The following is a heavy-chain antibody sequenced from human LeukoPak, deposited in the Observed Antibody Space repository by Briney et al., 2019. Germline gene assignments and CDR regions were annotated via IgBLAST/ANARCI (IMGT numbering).Heavy chain of an antibody. J-gene: IGHJ4*02. V-gene: IGHV4-34*01. Sequence: KPSETLSLTCAVYGGSFSGYYWSWIRQPPGKGLEWIGEINHSGSTNYNPSLKSRVTILVDTSKNQFSLKLSSVTAADTAVYYCARSTRRGYYYYFDYWGQGTLVTVPS. CDR2: INHSGST. D-gene: IGHD3-3*01. CDR3: ARSTRRGYYYYFDY. CDR1: GGSFSGYY.